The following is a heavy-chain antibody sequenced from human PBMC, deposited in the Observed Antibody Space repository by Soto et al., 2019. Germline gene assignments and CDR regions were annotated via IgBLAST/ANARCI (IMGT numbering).Heavy chain of an antibody. J-gene: IGHJ4*02. CDR1: GGSISSYY. Sequence: SETLSLTCTVSGGSISSYYWSWIRQPPGKGLEWIGYIYYSGSTNYNPSLKSRVAISVDTSKNQFSLKLSSVTAADTAVYYCARGVSMVRGVITHVDYWGQGTLVTVSS. V-gene: IGHV4-59*01. CDR3: ARGVSMVRGVITHVDY. CDR2: IYYSGST. D-gene: IGHD3-10*01.